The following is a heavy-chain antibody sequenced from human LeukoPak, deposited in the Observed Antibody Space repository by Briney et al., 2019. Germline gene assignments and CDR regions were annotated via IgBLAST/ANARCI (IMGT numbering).Heavy chain of an antibody. CDR3: ARDKWFGETDY. V-gene: IGHV3-21*06. CDR2: ISSSSSYI. J-gene: IGHJ4*02. CDR1: GFTFSSYS. D-gene: IGHD3-10*01. Sequence: GGSLRLSCAASGFTFSSYSMTWVRQAPGKGLEWVSSISSSSSYIYYADSVKGRSTISRDNAKNSLYLQMNSLRAEDTAVYYCARDKWFGETDYWGQGTLVTVSS.